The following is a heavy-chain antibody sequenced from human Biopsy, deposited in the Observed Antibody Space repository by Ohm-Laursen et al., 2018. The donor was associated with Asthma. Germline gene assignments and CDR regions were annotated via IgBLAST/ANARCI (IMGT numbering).Heavy chain of an antibody. Sequence: SLRLSCSASGFTLSDYYISWIRQAPGKGLEWVSYISSSGNTSTIYYADSVKGRFTISRDNSKNTLYLQMNSLRTEDTAVYYCAKRRGYSGHDNDYWGQGTLVIVSS. CDR2: ISSSGNTSTI. V-gene: IGHV3-11*04. D-gene: IGHD5-12*01. CDR1: GFTLSDYY. CDR3: AKRRGYSGHDNDY. J-gene: IGHJ4*02.